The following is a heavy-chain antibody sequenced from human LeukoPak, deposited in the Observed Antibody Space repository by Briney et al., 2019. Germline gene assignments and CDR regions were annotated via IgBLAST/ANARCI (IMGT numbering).Heavy chain of an antibody. J-gene: IGHJ5*02. D-gene: IGHD2-15*01. CDR2: INHSGST. V-gene: IGHV4-34*01. Sequence: SETLSLTCAVYGGSFSGYYWSWIRQPPGKGLEWIGEINHSGSTNYNPSLKSRVTISVDTSKNQFSLKLSSVTAADTAVYYCARLVVAATNWFDPWGQGTLVTVSS. CDR3: ARLVVAATNWFDP. CDR1: GGSFSGYY.